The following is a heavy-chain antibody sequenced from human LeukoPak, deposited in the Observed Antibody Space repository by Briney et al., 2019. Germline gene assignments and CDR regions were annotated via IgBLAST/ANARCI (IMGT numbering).Heavy chain of an antibody. CDR3: VRGRVTVFGPEGWSFDL. CDR2: VTPSLGNT. V-gene: IGHV1-8*01. Sequence: ASPKVSCKPSGYTFTDYDINWVPEATGQGLEWRGRVTPSLGNTVYAKMFEDRVTITRDTCIRTVYMDLRSLESEDTAVYYCVRGRVTVFGPEGWSFDLGGGGTPVTVP. J-gene: IGHJ2*01. CDR1: GYTFTDYD. D-gene: IGHD3-3*01.